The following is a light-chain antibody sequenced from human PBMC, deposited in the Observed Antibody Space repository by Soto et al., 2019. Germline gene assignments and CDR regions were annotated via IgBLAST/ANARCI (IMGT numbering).Light chain of an antibody. J-gene: IGLJ2*01. V-gene: IGLV7-46*01. Sequence: QAVVTQEPSLTVSPGGTVTLTCGSSTGSVTSSHFPYWIQQKPGQAPRTMICNTSNKQSWPPARFSGSLLGGKAALTLSGAQPEDEAEYYCLLAYSGARIFGGGTKLTVL. CDR3: LLAYSGARI. CDR2: NTS. CDR1: TGSVTSSHF.